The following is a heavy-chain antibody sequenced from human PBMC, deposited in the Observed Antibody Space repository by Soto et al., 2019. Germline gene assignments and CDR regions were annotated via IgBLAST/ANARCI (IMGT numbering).Heavy chain of an antibody. CDR2: IWYDGSNK. Sequence: QVQLVESGGGVVQPGRSLRLSCAAAGFTFSSYGMHWVSQAPGKGLEWVAVIWYDGSNKYYADSVKGRFTISRDNSKNTLYLQMNSLRAEDTAVYYCASMGTNYYYYGMDVWGQGTTVTVSS. D-gene: IGHD7-27*01. V-gene: IGHV3-33*01. J-gene: IGHJ6*02. CDR3: ASMGTNYYYYGMDV. CDR1: GFTFSSYG.